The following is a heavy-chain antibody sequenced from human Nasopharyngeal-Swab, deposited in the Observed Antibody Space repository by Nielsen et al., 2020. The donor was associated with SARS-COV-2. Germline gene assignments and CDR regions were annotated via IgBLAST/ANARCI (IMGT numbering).Heavy chain of an antibody. Sequence: WCGQSASSGLEGLGRTFYRSKWYNDYAVSVKSRITINPDTSKNQFSLQLNSVTPEDTAVYYCARARLHHDFWSGSLWYYGMDVWGQGTTVTVSS. V-gene: IGHV6-1*01. J-gene: IGHJ6*02. D-gene: IGHD3-3*01. CDR2: TFYRSKWYN. CDR3: ARARLHHDFWSGSLWYYGMDV.